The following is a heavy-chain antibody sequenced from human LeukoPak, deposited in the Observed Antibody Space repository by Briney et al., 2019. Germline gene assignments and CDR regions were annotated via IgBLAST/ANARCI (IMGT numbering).Heavy chain of an antibody. CDR2: ISAYTGNT. Sequence: ASVKVSCKASGYTFTNYGINWVRQAPGQGPEWMGWISAYTGNTNYAQKLQDRVTMTTDTSTSTAYMELRSLRSDGTAVYYCARETATTGTDYWGQGTLVTVSS. J-gene: IGHJ4*02. CDR1: GYTFTNYG. D-gene: IGHD6-13*01. V-gene: IGHV1-18*01. CDR3: ARETATTGTDY.